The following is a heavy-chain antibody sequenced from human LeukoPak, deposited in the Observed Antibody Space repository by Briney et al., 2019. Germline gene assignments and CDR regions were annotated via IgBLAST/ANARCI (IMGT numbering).Heavy chain of an antibody. CDR1: GGSFSGYS. Sequence: SETLSLTCAVYGGSFSGYSWSWIRQPPGKGLEWIGYIYHSGSTYYNPSLKSRVTISVDRSKNQFSLKLSSVTAADTAVYYCARDRGGSYFSFDYWGQGTLVTVSS. CDR3: ARDRGGSYFSFDY. V-gene: IGHV4-30-2*01. CDR2: IYHSGST. D-gene: IGHD1-26*01. J-gene: IGHJ4*02.